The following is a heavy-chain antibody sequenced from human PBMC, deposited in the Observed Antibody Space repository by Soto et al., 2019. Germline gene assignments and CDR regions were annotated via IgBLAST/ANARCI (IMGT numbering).Heavy chain of an antibody. CDR2: MSSSGHYI. CDR3: AKELHDDAMDV. D-gene: IGHD1-1*01. CDR1: GFTLSSHT. J-gene: IGHJ6*02. V-gene: IGHV3-21*02. Sequence: EVQLVESGGGLVKPRGSLRLSCAASGFTLSSHTVYWVRQAPGKGLEWVSSMSSSGHYIYYAESVKGRFTISRDNAKDSVFLQINSLRAEDTAVYYCAKELHDDAMDVWGRGTTVTVSS.